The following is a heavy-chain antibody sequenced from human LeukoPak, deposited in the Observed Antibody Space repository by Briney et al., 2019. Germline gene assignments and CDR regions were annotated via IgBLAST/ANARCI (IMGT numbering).Heavy chain of an antibody. D-gene: IGHD4-17*01. V-gene: IGHV4-4*07. CDR3: ARDRGGIDYGDSLFDY. J-gene: IGHJ4*02. Sequence: SETLSLTCTVSGGSISSYYWSCIRQPAGKGLEWIWRIYTSGSTNDNPSLKSRVTLSVDTSKNQFSLKLSSVTAADTAVYYCARDRGGIDYGDSLFDYWGQGTLVTVSS. CDR2: IYTSGST. CDR1: GGSISSYY.